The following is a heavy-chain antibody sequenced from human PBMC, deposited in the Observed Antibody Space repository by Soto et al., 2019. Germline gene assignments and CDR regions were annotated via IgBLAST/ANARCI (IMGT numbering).Heavy chain of an antibody. CDR2: ISGSGGST. CDR1: GFTFSSYA. J-gene: IGHJ4*02. V-gene: IGHV3-23*01. CDR3: AKDPPLGEQQSGKRGYFDY. Sequence: SGGSLRLSCAASGFTFSSYAMSWVRQAPGKGLEWVSAISGSGGSTYYADSVKGRFTISRDNSKNTLYLQMNSLRAEDTAVYYCAKDPPLGEQQSGKRGYFDYWGQGTLVTVSS. D-gene: IGHD3-10*01.